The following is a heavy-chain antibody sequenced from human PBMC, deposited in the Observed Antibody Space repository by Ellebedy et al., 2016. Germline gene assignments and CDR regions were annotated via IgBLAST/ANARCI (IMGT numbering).Heavy chain of an antibody. Sequence: GESLKISCAASGFTFSSYAMHWVRQAPGKGLEWVAVISYDGSNKYYADSVKGRFTISRDNSKNTLYLQMNSLRAEDTAVYYCARDPGIAAVYWGQGTLVTVSS. CDR1: GFTFSSYA. CDR2: ISYDGSNK. CDR3: ARDPGIAAVY. V-gene: IGHV3-30-3*01. J-gene: IGHJ4*02. D-gene: IGHD6-25*01.